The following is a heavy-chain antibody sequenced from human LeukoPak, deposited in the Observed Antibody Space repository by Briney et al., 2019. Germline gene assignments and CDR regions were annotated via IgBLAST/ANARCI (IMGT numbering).Heavy chain of an antibody. CDR1: GGSFSGYY. J-gene: IGHJ6*02. V-gene: IGHV4-34*01. Sequence: SETLSLTCAVYGGSFSGYYWSWIRQPPGKGLEWIGKITHSGSNNYNPSLKSRVTISVDTSKNQFSLKLSSVTAADTAVYYCARASGYYDSSGYSYYYYGMDVWGQGTTVTVSS. D-gene: IGHD3-22*01. CDR2: ITHSGSN. CDR3: ARASGYYDSSGYSYYYYGMDV.